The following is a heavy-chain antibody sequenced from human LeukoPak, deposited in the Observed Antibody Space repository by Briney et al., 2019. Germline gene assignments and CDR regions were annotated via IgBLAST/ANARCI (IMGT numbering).Heavy chain of an antibody. V-gene: IGHV4-39*01. J-gene: IGHJ4*02. CDR2: IYYSGST. CDR1: GGSISSSSYY. Sequence: SETLSLTCTVSGGSISSSSYYWGWIRQPPGKGLEWIGSIYYSGSTYYNPSLKSRVTISVDTSKNQFSLKLSSVTAADTAVYYCARSWVTMVRGVIEYWGQRSLVTLSS. D-gene: IGHD3-10*01. CDR3: ARSWVTMVRGVIEY.